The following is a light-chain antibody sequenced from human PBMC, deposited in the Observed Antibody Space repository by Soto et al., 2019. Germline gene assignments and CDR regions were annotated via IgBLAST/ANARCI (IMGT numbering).Light chain of an antibody. CDR2: GAS. CDR1: QSVINSY. V-gene: IGKV3-20*01. J-gene: IGKJ2*01. CDR3: QQYGSSVYT. Sequence: ETVLTQSPGTLSLSPGERATLSCRASQSVINSYLAWYQQTPGQAPRLLIYGASTRATGIPDRFSGSGSGTDFTITISRLEPEDFAVYYCQQYGSSVYTFGQGTKLEIK.